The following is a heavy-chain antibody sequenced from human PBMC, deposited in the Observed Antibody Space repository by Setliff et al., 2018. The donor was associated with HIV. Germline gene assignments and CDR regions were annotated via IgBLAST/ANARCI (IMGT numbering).Heavy chain of an antibody. CDR3: ARAKGIAARPIIPYYYYGMDV. J-gene: IGHJ6*02. CDR2: IIPIFGTA. Sequence: GASVKVSCKASGGTFSSYAISWVRQAPGQGLEWMGGIIPIFGTANYAQKFQGRVTITTDESTSTAYMELSSLRSEDTAVYYCARAKGIAARPIIPYYYYGMDVWGQGTTVTVSS. CDR1: GGTFSSYA. V-gene: IGHV1-69*05. D-gene: IGHD6-6*01.